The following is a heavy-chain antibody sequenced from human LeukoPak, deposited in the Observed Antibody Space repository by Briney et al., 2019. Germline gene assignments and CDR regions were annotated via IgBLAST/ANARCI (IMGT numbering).Heavy chain of an antibody. J-gene: IGHJ4*02. CDR1: GFTFSSYW. D-gene: IGHD2-15*01. CDR2: IKQDGSEK. V-gene: IGHV3-7*01. Sequence: GGSLRLSCAASGFTFSSYWMSWVRQAPGKGLEWVANIKQDGSEKYYVDSVKGRFTISRDNAKNSLYLQMNSLRAEDTAVYYCARGLGYCSGGSCYYDYWGQGTLVTVSS. CDR3: ARGLGYCSGGSCYYDY.